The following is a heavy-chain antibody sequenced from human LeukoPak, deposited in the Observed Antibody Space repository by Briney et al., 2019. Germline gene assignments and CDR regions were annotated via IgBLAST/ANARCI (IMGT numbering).Heavy chain of an antibody. D-gene: IGHD2-15*01. Sequence: ASVKVSCKVSGYTLTELSMHWVRQAPGKGLEWMGGFDPEDGETIYAQKFQGRVTMTEDTSTDTAYMELSSLRSEDTAVYYCATDLSYCSGGSCYYYGMDVWGQGTTVNVSS. CDR1: GYTLTELS. J-gene: IGHJ6*02. CDR3: ATDLSYCSGGSCYYYGMDV. V-gene: IGHV1-24*01. CDR2: FDPEDGET.